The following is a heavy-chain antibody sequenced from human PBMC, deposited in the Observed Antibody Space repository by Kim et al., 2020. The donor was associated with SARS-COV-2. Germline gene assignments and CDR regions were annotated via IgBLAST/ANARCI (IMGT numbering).Heavy chain of an antibody. D-gene: IGHD3-10*01. J-gene: IGHJ4*02. V-gene: IGHV4-34*01. Sequence: NPSLESRVTISVDTSKNQFSLKLRSVTAADTAVYYCARVDVRVRGDNPPYWGQGTLVTVSS. CDR3: ARVDVRVRGDNPPY.